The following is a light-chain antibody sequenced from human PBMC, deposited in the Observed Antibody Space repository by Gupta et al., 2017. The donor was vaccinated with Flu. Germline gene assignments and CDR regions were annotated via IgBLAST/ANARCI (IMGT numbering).Light chain of an antibody. CDR1: QNIDGQ. CDR2: DVS. Sequence: LTQFPDTLSLSPGETVTVSCRASQNIDGQLAWYRQRPGQAPSLLIHDVSNRAPGIPARFSGSGSETDYTLTISSLESEDFAVYFCQQRRYWPITFGGGTKLEVK. CDR3: QQRRYWPIT. V-gene: IGKV3-11*01. J-gene: IGKJ4*01.